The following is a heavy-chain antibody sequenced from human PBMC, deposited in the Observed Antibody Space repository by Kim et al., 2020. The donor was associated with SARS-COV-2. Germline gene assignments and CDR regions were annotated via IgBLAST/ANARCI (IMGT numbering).Heavy chain of an antibody. CDR3: ARLPTGYPNWVDP. Sequence: SETLSLTCAVSGGSITSNIYSWAWIRQSPEKRLEWIATFHSSGSTFNNPSLESRISISVDTSRNQFSLKMKSVTATDSAVYYCARLPTGYPNWVDPWGQGTLVTVSS. CDR2: FHSSGST. J-gene: IGHJ5*02. CDR1: GGSITSNIYS. D-gene: IGHD3-9*01. V-gene: IGHV4-39*01.